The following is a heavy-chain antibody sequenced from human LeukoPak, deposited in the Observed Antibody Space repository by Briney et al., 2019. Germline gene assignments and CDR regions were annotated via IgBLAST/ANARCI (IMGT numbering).Heavy chain of an antibody. CDR3: ARDARGGDSVY. V-gene: IGHV1-69*04. Sequence: SVKVSCKASGGTFSSYTINWVRQAPGQGLEWMGRIIPILGIANYAQKFQGRVTITADKSTSTAYMELSSLRSEDTAVYYCARDARGGDSVYWGQGTLVTVSS. CDR1: GGTFSSYT. D-gene: IGHD2-21*01. CDR2: IIPILGIA. J-gene: IGHJ4*02.